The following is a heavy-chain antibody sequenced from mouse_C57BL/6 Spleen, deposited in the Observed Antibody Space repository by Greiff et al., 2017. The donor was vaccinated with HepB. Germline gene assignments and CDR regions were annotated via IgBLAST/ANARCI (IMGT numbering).Heavy chain of an antibody. Sequence: NLVESGEGLVKPGGSLKLSCAASGFTFSSYAMSWVRQTPEKRLEWVAYISSGGDYIYYADTVKGRFTISRDNARNTLYLQMSSLKSEDTAMYDGTRDGASSYGNFDVWGTGTTVTVSS. J-gene: IGHJ1*03. CDR3: TRDGASSYGNFDV. D-gene: IGHD1-1*01. V-gene: IGHV5-9-1*02. CDR2: ISSGGDYI. CDR1: GFTFSSYA.